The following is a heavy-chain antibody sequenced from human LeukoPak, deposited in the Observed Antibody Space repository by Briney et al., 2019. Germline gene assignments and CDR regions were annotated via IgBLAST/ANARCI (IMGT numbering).Heavy chain of an antibody. Sequence: SETLSLTCAVYGGSFSGYYWSWIRQPPGKGLEWIGEINHSGSTNYNPSLKSRVTISVDTSKNQFSLKLSSVTAADTAVYYCAREATAMETDYWGQGTLVTVSS. V-gene: IGHV4-34*01. CDR2: INHSGST. J-gene: IGHJ4*02. CDR1: GGSFSGYY. CDR3: AREATAMETDY. D-gene: IGHD5-18*01.